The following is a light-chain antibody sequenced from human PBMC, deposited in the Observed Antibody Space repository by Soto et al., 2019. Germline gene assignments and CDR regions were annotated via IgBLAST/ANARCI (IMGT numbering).Light chain of an antibody. Sequence: QSALTQPRSVSGSPGQSVTISCTGTSSDVGGYNYVSWYQQHPGQAPKLMIDDVSKRPSGVPDRFSGSKSGNTASLNISGLQDEDEADYYCCSYAGSYTLVFGGGTKVTVL. CDR2: DVS. CDR3: CSYAGSYTLV. CDR1: SSDVGGYNY. V-gene: IGLV2-11*01. J-gene: IGLJ2*01.